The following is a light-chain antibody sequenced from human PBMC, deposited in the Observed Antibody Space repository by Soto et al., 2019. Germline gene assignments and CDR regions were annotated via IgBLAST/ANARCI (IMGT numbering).Light chain of an antibody. CDR2: AAS. Sequence: DVQMTQSPSSLSASVGDRVTITCRASQGIAPYLGWFQQKPGKVPKLLIYAASTLQSGVPSRFSGSGSGTDLTLTISSLQPKDVATYYCQKYNSAPLTFGGGTKVKIK. CDR3: QKYNSAPLT. V-gene: IGKV1-27*01. J-gene: IGKJ4*01. CDR1: QGIAPY.